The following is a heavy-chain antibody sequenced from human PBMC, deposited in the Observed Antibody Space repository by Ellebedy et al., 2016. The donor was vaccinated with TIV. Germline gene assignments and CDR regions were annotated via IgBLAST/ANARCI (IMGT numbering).Heavy chain of an antibody. V-gene: IGHV3-30-3*01. CDR2: MSSDGSNK. D-gene: IGHD3-16*01. CDR3: VGGVHSWAYLVDY. Sequence: GESLKISXAASGFTFNNHGVHWVRQAPGQGLEWIAFMSSDGSNKVFADSVKGRFITSRDNSENTVSLQMNSLRPEDTAVYYCVGGVHSWAYLVDYWGQGTLVTVSS. J-gene: IGHJ4*02. CDR1: GFTFNNHG.